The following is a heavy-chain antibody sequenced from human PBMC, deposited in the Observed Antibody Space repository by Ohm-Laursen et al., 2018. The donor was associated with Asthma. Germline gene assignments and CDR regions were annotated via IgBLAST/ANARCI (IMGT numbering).Heavy chain of an antibody. D-gene: IGHD2-21*01. CDR1: GYTFTGYY. J-gene: IGHJ6*02. CDR2: INPNSGGT. CDR3: ARDQLWWGNGMDV. V-gene: IGHV1-2*06. Sequence: ASVTVSCKASGYTFTGYYMHWVRQAPGQGLEWMGRINPNSGGTNYAQKFQGRVTMTRDTSISTAYMELSRLRSDDTAVYYCARDQLWWGNGMDVWGQGTTVTVSS.